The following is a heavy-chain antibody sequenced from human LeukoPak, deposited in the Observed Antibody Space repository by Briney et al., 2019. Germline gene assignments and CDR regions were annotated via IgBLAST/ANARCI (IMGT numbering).Heavy chain of an antibody. D-gene: IGHD6-13*01. CDR3: ARARPGYSSSWYRYWFDP. Sequence: GASVKVSCKASGYTFTSYDINWVRQATGQGLEWMGWMNPNSGNTGYAQKFQGRVTMTRNTSISTAYMELSSLRSEDTAGYYCARARPGYSSSWYRYWFDPWGQGTLVTVSS. J-gene: IGHJ5*02. CDR2: MNPNSGNT. V-gene: IGHV1-8*01. CDR1: GYTFTSYD.